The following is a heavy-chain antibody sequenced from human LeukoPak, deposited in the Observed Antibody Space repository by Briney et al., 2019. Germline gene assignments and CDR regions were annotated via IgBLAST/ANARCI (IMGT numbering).Heavy chain of an antibody. Sequence: SETLSLTCTVSGGSISGCYYSWVRQPPGKGLEWIGYVHYSGKTNYNPSLMSRVTISVDTSTNQISLWLTSMTAADTAMYYCARSMRGAIWGQGALVTVSS. CDR2: VHYSGKT. J-gene: IGHJ4*02. CDR3: ARSMRGAI. V-gene: IGHV4-59*01. CDR1: GGSISGCY. D-gene: IGHD2-8*01.